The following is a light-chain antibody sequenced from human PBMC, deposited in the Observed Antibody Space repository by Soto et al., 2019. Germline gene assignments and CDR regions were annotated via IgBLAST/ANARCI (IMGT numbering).Light chain of an antibody. V-gene: IGLV2-14*01. CDR1: SSDVGSYNF. CDR3: SSYVGIEIWV. CDR2: EVS. J-gene: IGLJ3*02. Sequence: QSALTQPASVSGSPGQSITISCTGTSSDVGSYNFVSWYQQYPGKAPKLMIYEVSNRPSGVSNRFSGSKSGNTASLTISGLQAEDEADYYCSSYVGIEIWVFGGGTKLTVL.